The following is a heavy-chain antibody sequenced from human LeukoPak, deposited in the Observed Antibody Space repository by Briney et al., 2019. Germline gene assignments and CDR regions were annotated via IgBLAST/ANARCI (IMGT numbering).Heavy chain of an antibody. CDR2: ISAYNGNT. J-gene: IGHJ4*02. CDR1: GYTFTSYG. Sequence: GASVTVSCTASGYTFTSYGSSWVRQAPGQGLEWMGWISAYNGNTNYSQKLQGRVTMTTATPTSTAYMKLRSLRSDDTAVYSCARVPQGIAVALWPDYWGQGTLVTVSS. V-gene: IGHV1-18*01. CDR3: ARVPQGIAVALWPDY. D-gene: IGHD6-19*01.